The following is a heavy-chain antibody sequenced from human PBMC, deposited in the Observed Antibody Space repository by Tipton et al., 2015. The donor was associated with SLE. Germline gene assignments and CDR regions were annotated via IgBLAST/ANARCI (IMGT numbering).Heavy chain of an antibody. CDR1: GDSISSSSYY. Sequence: TLSLTCTVSGDSISSSSYYWGWIRQPPGKGLEWIGEILYSGSTNYNPSLQSRITMSVDTSKNQFSLKLNSVTAADTAVYYCVGDSRNLDYWGQGTLVTVSS. CDR2: ILYSGST. J-gene: IGHJ4*02. CDR3: VGDSRNLDY. D-gene: IGHD2-2*01. V-gene: IGHV4-39*07.